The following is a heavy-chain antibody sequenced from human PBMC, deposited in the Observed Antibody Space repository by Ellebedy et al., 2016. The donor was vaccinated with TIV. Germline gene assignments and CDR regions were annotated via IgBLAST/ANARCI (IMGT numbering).Heavy chain of an antibody. D-gene: IGHD3-22*01. CDR3: ARHGDSSGYYATYGSNYFDY. CDR2: IHRSGST. Sequence: GSLRLSXAVYGGSFSGHYWSWVRQPPGKGLEWIAEIHRSGSTNYNPSLKSRVTISVDTSKNQFSLKLSSVTAADTAVYYCARHGDSSGYYATYGSNYFDYWGQGTLVTVSS. J-gene: IGHJ4*02. V-gene: IGHV4-34*01. CDR1: GGSFSGHY.